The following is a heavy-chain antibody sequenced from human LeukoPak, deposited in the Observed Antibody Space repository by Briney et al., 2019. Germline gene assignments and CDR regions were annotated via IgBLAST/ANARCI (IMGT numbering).Heavy chain of an antibody. J-gene: IGHJ4*02. CDR3: TRVVFRFGIDY. CDR1: VFTFGDYA. V-gene: IGHV3-49*04. CDR2: IRSKAYGGTT. Sequence: GGSLRLSCTASVFTFGDYAMSWVRQAPGKGLEWVGFIRSKAYGGTTEYAASVKGRFTISRDDSKSIGYLQMNSLKTEDTGVYYCTRVVFRFGIDYWGQGTLVTVSS. D-gene: IGHD3-10*01.